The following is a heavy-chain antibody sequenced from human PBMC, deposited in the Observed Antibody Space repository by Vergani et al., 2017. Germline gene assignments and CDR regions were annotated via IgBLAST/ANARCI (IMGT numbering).Heavy chain of an antibody. J-gene: IGHJ4*02. CDR1: GFTLSDHV. CDR2: ISYDGSNK. CDR3: AKDPSLARLGGSFFDY. V-gene: IGHV3-30*18. Sequence: QVQLVESGGGVVQPGRSLRLSCAASGFTLSDHVMDWVRQAPGKGPEWVAVISYDGSNKYYADSVKGRFTISRDNSQNTLNLQMDRLRTEDTAVYYCAKDPSLARLGGSFFDYWGQGTLVTVSS. D-gene: IGHD1-26*01.